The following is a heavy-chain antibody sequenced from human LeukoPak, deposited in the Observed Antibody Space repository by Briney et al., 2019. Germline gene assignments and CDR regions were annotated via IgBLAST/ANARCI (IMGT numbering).Heavy chain of an antibody. J-gene: IGHJ5*02. V-gene: IGHV4-61*02. D-gene: IGHD3-22*01. CDR3: ARESITMIVGNWFDP. Sequence: SETLSLTCTVSGGSISSGSYYWSWIRQPAGKGLEWIGRIYTSGSTNYNPSLKSRVTISVDTSKNQFSLKLSSVTAADTAVYYCARESITMIVGNWFDPWGQGTLVTVSS. CDR1: GGSISSGSYY. CDR2: IYTSGST.